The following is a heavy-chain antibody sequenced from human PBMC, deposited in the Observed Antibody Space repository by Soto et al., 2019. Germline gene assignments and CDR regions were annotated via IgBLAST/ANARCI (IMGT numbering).Heavy chain of an antibody. CDR3: ARVGSFYYYGMDV. CDR2: IWYDGSNK. V-gene: IGHV3-33*01. J-gene: IGHJ6*02. D-gene: IGHD6-19*01. Sequence: GSLRLSCAASGFTFSSYGMHWVRQAPGKGLEWVAVIWYDGSNKYYADSVKGRFTISRDNSKNTLYLQMNSLRAEDTAVYYCARVGSFYYYGMDVWGQGTTVTVSS. CDR1: GFTFSSYG.